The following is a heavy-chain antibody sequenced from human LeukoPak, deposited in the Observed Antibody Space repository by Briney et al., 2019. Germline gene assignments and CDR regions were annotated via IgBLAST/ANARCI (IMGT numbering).Heavy chain of an antibody. Sequence: ASVKVSCKASGYTFTSYGISWVRQAPGQGLEWMGWISAYNGNTNYAQKLQGRVTMTTDTSTSTAYMELRSLRSDDTAVYYCARADECCSSTSCYALDWFDPWGQGTLVTVSS. CDR2: ISAYNGNT. V-gene: IGHV1-18*04. CDR3: ARADECCSSTSCYALDWFDP. J-gene: IGHJ5*02. D-gene: IGHD2-2*01. CDR1: GYTFTSYG.